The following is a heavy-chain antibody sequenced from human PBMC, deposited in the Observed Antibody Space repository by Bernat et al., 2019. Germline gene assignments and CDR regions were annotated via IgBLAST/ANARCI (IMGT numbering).Heavy chain of an antibody. CDR1: GFTFSSYW. V-gene: IGHV3-74*01. CDR2: INSDGSST. CDR3: ARDGGATIHLDY. J-gene: IGHJ4*02. D-gene: IGHD1-26*01. Sequence: EVQLVESGGGLVQPGGSLRLSCAASGFTFSSYWMHWVHQAPGKGLVWVSRINSDGSSTSYADSVKGRFTISRDNAKNTLYLQMNSLRAEDTAVYYCARDGGATIHLDYWGQGTLVTVSS.